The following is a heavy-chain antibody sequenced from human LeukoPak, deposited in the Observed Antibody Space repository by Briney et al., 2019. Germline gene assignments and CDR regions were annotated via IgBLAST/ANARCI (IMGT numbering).Heavy chain of an antibody. V-gene: IGHV3-33*01. CDR1: GFTFSNYG. CDR3: AREYRIRRGEYYFDY. J-gene: IGHJ4*02. CDR2: IWYDGSNT. Sequence: GGSLRLSCAASGFTFSNYGMHWVRQVPGKGLEWVAVIWYDGSNTYYTDSVNGRFTISRDNSKNMLYLQMNSLRADDTAVYYCAREYRIRRGEYYFDYWGQGTLAAVSS. D-gene: IGHD3-10*01.